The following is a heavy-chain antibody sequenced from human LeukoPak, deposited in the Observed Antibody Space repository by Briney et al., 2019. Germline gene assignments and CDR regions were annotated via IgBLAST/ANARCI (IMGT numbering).Heavy chain of an antibody. CDR1: GFTFSSYS. D-gene: IGHD6-6*01. V-gene: IGHV3-21*01. CDR2: ISSGSGYI. J-gene: IGHJ4*02. Sequence: PGGSLRLSCAASGFTFSSYSMNWVRQAPGEGLEWVSSISSGSGYIYYADSPKGRFTITRDNAKTSLYLQMSSLRAEDTAVYYCATEYSSSSRGSFDYWGQGTLVTVSS. CDR3: ATEYSSSSRGSFDY.